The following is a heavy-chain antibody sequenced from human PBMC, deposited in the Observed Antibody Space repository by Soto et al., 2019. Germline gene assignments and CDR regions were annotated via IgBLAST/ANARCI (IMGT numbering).Heavy chain of an antibody. CDR2: IYSDGST. CDR1: GFTVSNNY. CDR3: ARGLKIRHHAFDL. D-gene: IGHD3-22*01. Sequence: EVQLVESGGGLIQPGGSLRLSCAPSGFTVSNNYMNWVRQAPGKGLEWVSIIYSDGSTYYADYVKGRFTISRDNSKNTLYLQMDSLRAQDTAVYFCARGLKIRHHAFDLWGPGTMVTVSS. V-gene: IGHV3-53*01. J-gene: IGHJ3*01.